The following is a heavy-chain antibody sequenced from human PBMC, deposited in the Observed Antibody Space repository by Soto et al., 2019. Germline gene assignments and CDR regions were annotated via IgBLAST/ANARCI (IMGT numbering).Heavy chain of an antibody. V-gene: IGHV3-30-3*01. Sequence: QVQLVESGGGVVQPGRSLRLSCAASGFTFSDYAMHWVRQAPGKGLEWVAVISHDETNKYYADSVKGRFTISRDNNKNTMYLQMNSLRAEDTAVYPCARDGRIGFGVAWGQGTLVTVSS. CDR3: ARDGRIGFGVA. J-gene: IGHJ4*02. D-gene: IGHD3-10*01. CDR1: GFTFSDYA. CDR2: ISHDETNK.